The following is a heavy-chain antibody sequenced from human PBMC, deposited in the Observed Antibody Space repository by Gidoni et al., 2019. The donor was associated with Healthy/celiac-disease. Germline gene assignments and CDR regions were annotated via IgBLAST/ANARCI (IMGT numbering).Heavy chain of an antibody. Sequence: QVQLQQWGAGLLKPSETLSLTCAVYGGSFSGYYWSWSRQPPGKGREWIGEINHSVSTNYNPALKSRVTISVDTSKNQFSLKLSSVTAADTAVYYCARVYYDILTGYYDAFDIWGQGTMVTVSS. CDR1: GGSFSGYY. CDR3: ARVYYDILTGYYDAFDI. D-gene: IGHD3-9*01. J-gene: IGHJ3*02. V-gene: IGHV4-34*01. CDR2: INHSVST.